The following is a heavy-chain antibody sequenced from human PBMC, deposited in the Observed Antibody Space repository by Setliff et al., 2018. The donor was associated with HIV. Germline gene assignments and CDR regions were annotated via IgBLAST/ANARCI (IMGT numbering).Heavy chain of an antibody. D-gene: IGHD1-1*01. CDR1: GGSFSGHY. CDR3: ATVIGWNDATDC. J-gene: IGHJ4*02. V-gene: IGHV4-34*01. CDR2: INHSGTT. Sequence: SETLSLTCAVYGGSFSGHYWSWIRQPPGKGLEWIGEINHSGTTNYNPSLKSRVIMSIDTSKNQFSLKLTSVTAADTAVYYCATVIGWNDATDCWGQGTLVTVSP.